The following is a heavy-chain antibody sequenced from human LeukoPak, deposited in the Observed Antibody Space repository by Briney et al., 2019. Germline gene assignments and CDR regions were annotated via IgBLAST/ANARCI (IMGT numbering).Heavy chain of an antibody. CDR1: GGSISSGGYY. Sequence: SETLSLTCTVSGGSISSGGYYWSWIRQHPGQGLEWIGYIYYSGSTYYNPSLNSRVTISVDTSKNQFSLKLSSVTAADTAVYYCARGGGSGSREFDYWGQGTLVTVSS. CDR3: ARGGGSGSREFDY. D-gene: IGHD1-26*01. J-gene: IGHJ4*02. V-gene: IGHV4-31*03. CDR2: IYYSGST.